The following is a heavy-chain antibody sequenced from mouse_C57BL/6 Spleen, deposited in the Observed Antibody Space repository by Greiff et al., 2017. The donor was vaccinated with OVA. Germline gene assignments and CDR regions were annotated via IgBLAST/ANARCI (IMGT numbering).Heavy chain of an antibody. CDR3: ARGLTVVENYFDY. J-gene: IGHJ2*01. Sequence: EVQLQQSVAELVRPGASVKLSCTASGFNIKNTYMHWVKQRPEQGLEWIGRIDPANGNTKYDPKFKGKATITADTSSNTAYMQLSSLTSEDTAIYYCARGLTVVENYFDYWGQGTTLTVSS. CDR2: IDPANGNT. D-gene: IGHD1-1*01. V-gene: IGHV14-3*01. CDR1: GFNIKNTY.